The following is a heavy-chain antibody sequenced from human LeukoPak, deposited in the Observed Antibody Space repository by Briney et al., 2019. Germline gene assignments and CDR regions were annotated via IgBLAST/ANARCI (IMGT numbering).Heavy chain of an antibody. J-gene: IGHJ3*02. Sequence: GGSLRLSCAASGFTFSGYAMSWVRQAPGKGLEWVSAISGSGRSTYYADSVKGRFTISRDNSKNTLYLQMNSLRAEDTAVYYCAKVSPQWLAPDAFDIWGQGTMVTVSS. CDR3: AKVSPQWLAPDAFDI. CDR1: GFTFSGYA. D-gene: IGHD6-19*01. V-gene: IGHV3-23*01. CDR2: ISGSGRST.